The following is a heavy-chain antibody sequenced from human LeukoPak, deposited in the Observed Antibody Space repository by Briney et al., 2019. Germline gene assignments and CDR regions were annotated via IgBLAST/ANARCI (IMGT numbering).Heavy chain of an antibody. V-gene: IGHV3-23*01. Sequence: GGSLRLSCAASGFRFSSFAMSWVRQTPGKGLEWVSGISAFGTTTFDADSVKGRFTISRDNSKNTLYLQMNSLRADDTAVYYCAKERLGCSGARCYSVQVYYFDVWGQGALVTVSS. CDR1: GFRFSSFA. J-gene: IGHJ4*02. CDR3: AKERLGCSGARCYSVQVYYFDV. CDR2: ISAFGTTT. D-gene: IGHD2-15*01.